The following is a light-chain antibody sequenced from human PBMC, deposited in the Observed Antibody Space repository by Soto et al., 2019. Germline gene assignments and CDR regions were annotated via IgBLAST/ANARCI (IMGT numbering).Light chain of an antibody. CDR2: DAS. J-gene: IGKJ5*01. Sequence: ETVLTQSPAPLSWSSGERATPSFRASQSISSNYAWYQQKPGQAPRLLIYDASNRATGIPARFSGSGSGTDFTLTISSLEPEDFAVYYCQQRSNWPPITFGQGTRLEIK. CDR3: QQRSNWPPIT. CDR1: QSISSN. V-gene: IGKV3-11*01.